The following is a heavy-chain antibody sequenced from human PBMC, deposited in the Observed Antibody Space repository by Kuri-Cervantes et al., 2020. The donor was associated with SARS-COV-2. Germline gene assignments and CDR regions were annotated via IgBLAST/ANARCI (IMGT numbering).Heavy chain of an antibody. D-gene: IGHD5-18*01. CDR2: IYYSGST. CDR1: GGSFINTDHY. V-gene: IGHV4-30-4*01. CDR3: AREGMVTRSTN. Sequence: LRLSCTVSGGSFINTDHYWTWIRQPPGKGLEWIGHIYYSGSTYYNPSLKSRVTMSIATSKNQFSLRLSSVTAADTAVYYCAREGMVTRSTNWGQGTLVTVSS. J-gene: IGHJ4*02.